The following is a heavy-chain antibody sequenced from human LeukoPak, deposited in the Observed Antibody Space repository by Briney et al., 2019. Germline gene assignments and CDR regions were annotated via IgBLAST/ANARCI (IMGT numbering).Heavy chain of an antibody. V-gene: IGHV4-59*08. CDR3: ARHRSGSFDS. J-gene: IGHJ4*02. Sequence: PSETLSLTCTVSGGSIGEYYWSWIRQPPGKGLEWIGSSYNSGSTNYNPSLKSRVTISVDTSKKQLSLRLSSVTAADTAVYYCARHRSGSFDSWGQGTLVTVSS. D-gene: IGHD3-3*01. CDR1: GGSIGEYY. CDR2: SYNSGST.